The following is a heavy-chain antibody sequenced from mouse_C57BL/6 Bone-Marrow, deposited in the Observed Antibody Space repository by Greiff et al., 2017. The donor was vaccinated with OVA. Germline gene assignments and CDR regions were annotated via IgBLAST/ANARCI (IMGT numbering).Heavy chain of an antibody. Sequence: QVQLQQPGTELVKPGASVKLSCKASGYTFTSYWMHWVKQRPGQGLEWIGNINPSNGGTNYNEEFKSKATLTVDKSSSTAYMQLSSLTSEDSAVYYCARGRGDYYGSSYYAMDYWGQGTSVTVSS. CDR1: GYTFTSYW. V-gene: IGHV1-53*01. J-gene: IGHJ4*01. CDR2: INPSNGGT. CDR3: ARGRGDYYGSSYYAMDY. D-gene: IGHD1-1*01.